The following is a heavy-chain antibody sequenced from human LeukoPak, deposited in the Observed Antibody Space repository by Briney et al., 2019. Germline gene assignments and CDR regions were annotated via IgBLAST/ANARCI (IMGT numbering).Heavy chain of an antibody. V-gene: IGHV1-69*05. CDR3: ARDQASWFDP. Sequence: AASVKVSCKASGGTFSSYAISWVRQAPGQGLEWMGGIIPIFGTANYAQKFQGRVTITTDESTSTAHMELSSLRSEDTAVYYCARDQASWFDPWGQGTLVTVSS. CDR2: IIPIFGTA. J-gene: IGHJ5*02. CDR1: GGTFSSYA.